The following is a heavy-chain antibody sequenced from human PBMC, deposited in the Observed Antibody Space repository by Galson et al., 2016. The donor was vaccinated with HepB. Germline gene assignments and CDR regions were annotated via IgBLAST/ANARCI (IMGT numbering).Heavy chain of an antibody. CDR3: ARDEVEVVPTTAGEFYYHYMGV. Sequence: SLRLSCAASGFTFSRYTMNWVRQAPGKGLEWVSSISSSSVYIYYADSVKGRFTISRDNAKNSLYLQMDSLRAEDTAVYYCARDEVEVVPTTAGEFYYHYMGVWGKGTTVTVSS. D-gene: IGHD5-12*01. CDR2: ISSSSVYI. J-gene: IGHJ6*03. V-gene: IGHV3-21*01. CDR1: GFTFSRYT.